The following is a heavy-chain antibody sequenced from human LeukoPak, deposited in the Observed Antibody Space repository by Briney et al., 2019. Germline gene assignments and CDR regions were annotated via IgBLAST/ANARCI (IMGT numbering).Heavy chain of an antibody. J-gene: IGHJ3*02. V-gene: IGHV3-7*01. CDR1: GFTFSTYW. D-gene: IGHD5-18*01. CDR2: IKQDGSEK. Sequence: GGSLRLSCAASGFTFSTYWMSWVRQAPGKGLEWVANIKQDGSEKYYVDSVKGRFTISRDNAKNSLYLQMNSLRAEDTAVYYCARERYSYAYDAFDIWGQGTMVTVSS. CDR3: ARERYSYAYDAFDI.